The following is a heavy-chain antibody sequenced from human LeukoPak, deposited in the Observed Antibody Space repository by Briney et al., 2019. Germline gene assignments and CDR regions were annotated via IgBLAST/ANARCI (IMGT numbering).Heavy chain of an antibody. V-gene: IGHV1-2*02. D-gene: IGHD4-17*01. CDR3: ARDLTDDYGDYQPFDY. CDR2: INPNSGGT. CDR1: GYTFTGYY. Sequence: ASVKVSCKASGYTFTGYYMHWMRQAPGQGLEWMGWINPNSGGTNYAQKFQGRVTMTRDTSISTAYMELSRLRSDDTAVYYCARDLTDDYGDYQPFDYWGQGTLVTVSS. J-gene: IGHJ4*02.